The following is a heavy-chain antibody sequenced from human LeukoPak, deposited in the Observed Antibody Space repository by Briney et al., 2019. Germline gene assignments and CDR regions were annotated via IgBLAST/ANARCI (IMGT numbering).Heavy chain of an antibody. Sequence: GGSLRLSCAASGFTVSTNYMSWVRQAPGKGLEWVSIIYSDGSTYYADSVKGRFTISRDNSKNTLYLQINSLRAEDTAVYYCVRTIVGATTDAFDIWGQGTMVTVSS. CDR1: GFTVSTNY. J-gene: IGHJ3*02. V-gene: IGHV3-66*01. D-gene: IGHD1-26*01. CDR2: IYSDGST. CDR3: VRTIVGATTDAFDI.